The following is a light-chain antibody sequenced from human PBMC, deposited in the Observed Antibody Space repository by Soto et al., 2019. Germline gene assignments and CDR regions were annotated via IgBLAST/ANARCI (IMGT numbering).Light chain of an antibody. CDR3: QQSYRTPFT. CDR2: AAS. J-gene: IGKJ5*01. Sequence: DIQMTQSPSSLSASLGDRVTITCRASQSISSYLNWYQQKPGKAPKLLIYAASSFQSGVPSRFSGSGSGTDFTLTISSLQPEDFATYYCQQSYRTPFTFGQGTRLENK. V-gene: IGKV1-39*01. CDR1: QSISSY.